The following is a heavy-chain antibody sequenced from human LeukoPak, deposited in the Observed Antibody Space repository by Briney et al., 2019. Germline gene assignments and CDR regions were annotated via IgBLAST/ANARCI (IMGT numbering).Heavy chain of an antibody. D-gene: IGHD3-3*01. Sequence: SETLSLTCTVSGGSISSHYWSWIRQPPGEGLEWIGYIYYSGSTNYNPSLKSRVTISVDTSKNQFSLKLSSVTAADTAVYYCARALTYYDFWSGYYGPYYFDYWGQGTLVTVSS. CDR2: IYYSGST. V-gene: IGHV4-59*11. CDR1: GGSISSHY. J-gene: IGHJ4*02. CDR3: ARALTYYDFWSGYYGPYYFDY.